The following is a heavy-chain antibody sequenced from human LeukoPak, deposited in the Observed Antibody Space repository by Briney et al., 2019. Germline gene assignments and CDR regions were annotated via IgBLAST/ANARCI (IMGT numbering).Heavy chain of an antibody. CDR1: GFTFSSYS. CDR2: TSRSGRYI. J-gene: IGHJ3*02. V-gene: IGHV3-21*04. CDR3: AKSPYYDTLTPDRDAFDI. Sequence: GGSLRLSCAASGFTFSSYSINWVHQAPRRELEWVSSTSRSGRYIYYAESVKGRFTISRDNANISLNLQMKSVRADDTAVYYCAKSPYYDTLTPDRDAFDIWGQGTMVTVSS. D-gene: IGHD3-9*01.